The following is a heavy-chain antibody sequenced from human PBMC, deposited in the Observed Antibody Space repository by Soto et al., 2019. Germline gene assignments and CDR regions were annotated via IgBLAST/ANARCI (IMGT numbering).Heavy chain of an antibody. J-gene: IGHJ6*02. D-gene: IGHD5-12*01. CDR2: INHSGST. CDR1: GGFFSGYY. V-gene: IGHV4-34*01. CDR3: ARDIMGTNYYYYGMDV. Sequence: PSETLSLTCAVYGGFFSGYYWSRIRQPPGKGLEWIGEINHSGSTNYNPSLKSRVTISVDTSKNQFSLKLSSVTAADTAVYYCARDIMGTNYYYYGMDVWGQGTTVTVSS.